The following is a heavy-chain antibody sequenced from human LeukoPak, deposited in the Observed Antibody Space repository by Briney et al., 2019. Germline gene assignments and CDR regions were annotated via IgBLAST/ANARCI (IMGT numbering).Heavy chain of an antibody. Sequence: GGSLRLSCAATGLSVSSNFMSWVRQAPGKGLEWVSVIYGGGSTYYADSVKGRFTISRDTPKNTLYLQMNSLRVEDTAVYYWASWPVGWYGEDSWGQGTLVTVSS. J-gene: IGHJ4*02. CDR3: ASWPVGWYGEDS. CDR2: IYGGGST. CDR1: GLSVSSNF. V-gene: IGHV3-53*01. D-gene: IGHD6-19*01.